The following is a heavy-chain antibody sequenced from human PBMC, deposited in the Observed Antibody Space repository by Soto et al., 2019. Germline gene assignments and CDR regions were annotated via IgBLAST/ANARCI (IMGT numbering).Heavy chain of an antibody. CDR3: ARQRLGRDAFDI. CDR2: IDPSDSYT. D-gene: IGHD7-27*01. V-gene: IGHV5-10-1*03. CDR1: GYSFTSYW. Sequence: EVQLVQSGAEVKKPGESLRISCKGSGYSFTSYWITWVRQMPGKGLEWMGKIDPSDSYTNYSPSFQGHVTISADKPITTAYLQWSSLKASDTAMYYCARQRLGRDAFDIWGQGTMVTVSS. J-gene: IGHJ3*02.